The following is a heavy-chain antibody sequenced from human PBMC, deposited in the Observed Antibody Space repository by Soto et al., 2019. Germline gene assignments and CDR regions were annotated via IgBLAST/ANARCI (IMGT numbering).Heavy chain of an antibody. J-gene: IGHJ6*02. CDR2: ISAYNGNT. D-gene: IGHD4-4*01. CDR3: ASLKMTTVTTNYYGMDV. CDR1: VYTFTSYG. Sequence: XSVKFSCKASVYTFTSYGISWVRQAPGQGLEWMGWISAYNGNTNYAQKLQGRVTMTTDTSTSTAYMELRSLRSDDTAVYYCASLKMTTVTTNYYGMDVWGQGTTVTVSS. V-gene: IGHV1-18*04.